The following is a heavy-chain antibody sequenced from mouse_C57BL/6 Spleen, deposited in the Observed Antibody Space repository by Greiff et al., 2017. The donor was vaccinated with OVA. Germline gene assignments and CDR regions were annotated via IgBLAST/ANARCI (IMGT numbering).Heavy chain of an antibody. CDR2: IDPSDSYT. V-gene: IGHV1-69*01. CDR1: GYTFTSYW. CDR3: ARSGDWDGY. J-gene: IGHJ2*01. Sequence: VQLQQPGAELVMPGASVKLSCKASGYTFTSYWMHWVKQRPGQGLEWIGEIDPSDSYTNYNQKFKGKSTLTVDKSSSTAYMQLSSLTSEDSAVYYCARSGDWDGYWGQGTTLTVSS. D-gene: IGHD4-1*01.